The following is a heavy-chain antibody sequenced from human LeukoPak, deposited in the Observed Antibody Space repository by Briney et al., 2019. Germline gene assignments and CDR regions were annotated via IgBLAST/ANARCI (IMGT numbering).Heavy chain of an antibody. J-gene: IGHJ5*02. CDR2: IYYNGST. V-gene: IGHV4-59*01. CDR3: ARGPLLDP. CDR1: GGSINTYY. Sequence: PSETLSLTCTVSGGSINTYYWSWIRQPPGKGLEWIGNIYYNGSTNYNPSLKSRVTISVDTSKNQFSLKLSSVTAADTAVYYCARGPLLDPWGQGTLVTVSS.